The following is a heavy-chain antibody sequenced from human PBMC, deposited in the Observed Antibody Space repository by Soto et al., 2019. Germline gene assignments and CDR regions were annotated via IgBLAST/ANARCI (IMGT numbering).Heavy chain of an antibody. CDR3: ARDGQWLVTPYYYFGMDV. CDR2: INPNDGGT. V-gene: IGHV1-2*02. CDR1: GYAFNGYY. Sequence: ASVKVSCNASGYAFNGYYIHWVRQAPGQGLEWMGWINPNDGGTSYAQKFQGRVTMASDTPTSTAYMELSRLRSDDTAVYYFARDGQWLVTPYYYFGMDVWGQGTTVTVSS. D-gene: IGHD6-19*01. J-gene: IGHJ6*02.